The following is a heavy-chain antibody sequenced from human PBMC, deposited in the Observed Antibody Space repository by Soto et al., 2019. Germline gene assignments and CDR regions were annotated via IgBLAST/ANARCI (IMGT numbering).Heavy chain of an antibody. D-gene: IGHD6-19*01. Sequence: GGSLRLSCAASGFTFRSFAMHWVRQAPGKGLECVAVISYDGSNKYYADSLKGRFTISRDNSKNTLYLQMNSLRAEDTAVYYCARDWRYSSGWYLGVTEYYFDYWGQGTLVTVSS. V-gene: IGHV3-30-3*01. CDR3: ARDWRYSSGWYLGVTEYYFDY. CDR1: GFTFRSFA. CDR2: ISYDGSNK. J-gene: IGHJ4*02.